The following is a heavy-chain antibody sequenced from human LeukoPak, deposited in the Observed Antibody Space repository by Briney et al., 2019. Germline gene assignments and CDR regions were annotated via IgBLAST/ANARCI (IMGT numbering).Heavy chain of an antibody. CDR1: GYTFTSYA. J-gene: IGHJ4*02. CDR3: ASGDGAHGY. CDR2: INAGNGNT. Sequence: GASVKVSCKASGYTFTSYAIHWVRQAPGQRLEWMGWINAGNGNTKYSHKFQERVTITRDTYASTAYMELSSLRSEETAGYSCASGDGAHGYWGQGTLVTVSS. D-gene: IGHD3-3*01. V-gene: IGHV1-3*01.